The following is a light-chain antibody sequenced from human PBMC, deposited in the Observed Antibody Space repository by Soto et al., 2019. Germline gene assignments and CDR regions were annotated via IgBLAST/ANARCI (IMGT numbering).Light chain of an antibody. CDR1: QSGSSTY. J-gene: IGKJ1*01. CDR3: QQYGNSPRT. CDR2: DAS. V-gene: IGKV3-20*01. Sequence: EIVLTQSPGTLSLSPGERATLSCRASQSGSSTYLAWYQQKPGQAPRLLIYDASRRATGIPDRFSGSGSGTDFTLTISRLEPEDFAVYYWQQYGNSPRTFGQGTKVEIK.